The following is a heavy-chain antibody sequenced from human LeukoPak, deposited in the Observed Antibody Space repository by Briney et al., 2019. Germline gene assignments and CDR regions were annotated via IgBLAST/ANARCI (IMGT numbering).Heavy chain of an antibody. D-gene: IGHD1-1*01. CDR1: GGSISSYY. CDR3: ARDRGVVERALGY. J-gene: IGHJ4*02. CDR2: IYYSGST. Sequence: SETLSLTCTVSGGSISSYYWSWIRQPPGKGLEWIGYIYYSGSTNYNPSLKSRVTISVDTSKNQFSLKLSSVTAADTAVYYCARDRGVVERALGYWGQGTLVTVSS. V-gene: IGHV4-59*01.